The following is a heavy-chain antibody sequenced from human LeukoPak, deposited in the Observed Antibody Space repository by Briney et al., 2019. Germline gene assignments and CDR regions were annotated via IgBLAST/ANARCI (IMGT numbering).Heavy chain of an antibody. CDR2: IYHSGST. D-gene: IGHD1-26*01. Sequence: SETLSLTCTVSGYSISSGYYWGWIRQPPGKGLEWIGSIYHSGSTYYNPSLKSRVTISVDTSKNQFSLKLSSVTAADTAVYYCARDLYGSYYFDYWGQGTLVTVSS. J-gene: IGHJ4*02. V-gene: IGHV4-38-2*02. CDR3: ARDLYGSYYFDY. CDR1: GYSISSGYY.